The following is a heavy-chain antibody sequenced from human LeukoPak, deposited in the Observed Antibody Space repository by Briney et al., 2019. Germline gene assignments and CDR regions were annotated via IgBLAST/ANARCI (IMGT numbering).Heavy chain of an antibody. V-gene: IGHV3-23*01. J-gene: IGHJ4*02. CDR1: GFTFSSYA. CDR3: AKDRRTYQQLVRWGFDY. D-gene: IGHD6-13*01. Sequence: PGGSLRLSCAASGFTFSSYAMSWVRQAPGKGLEWVSAISGSGGSTYYADSVKGRFTISRDNSKNTLYLQMNSLRAEDTAVYNCAKDRRTYQQLVRWGFDYWGQGTLVTVSS. CDR2: ISGSGGST.